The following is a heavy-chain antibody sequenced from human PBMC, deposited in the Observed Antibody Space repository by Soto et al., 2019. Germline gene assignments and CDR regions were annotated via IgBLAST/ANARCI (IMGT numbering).Heavy chain of an antibody. CDR2: IIPIFGTA. CDR3: ANNPENYYYGMDV. V-gene: IGHV1-69*12. J-gene: IGHJ6*02. D-gene: IGHD1-1*01. CDR1: GGTFSSYA. Sequence: QVQLVQSGAEVKKPGSSVKVSCKASGGTFSSYAISWVRQAPGQGLEWMGGIIPIFGTADYAQKFQGRVTITADESTSTAYVELSSLRSEDTSLCYCANNPENYYYGMDVGGQGTTVTVSS.